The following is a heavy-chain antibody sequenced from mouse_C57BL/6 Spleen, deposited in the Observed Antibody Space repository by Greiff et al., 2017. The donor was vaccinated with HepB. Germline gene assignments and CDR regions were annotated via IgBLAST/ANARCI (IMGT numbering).Heavy chain of an antibody. V-gene: IGHV5-16*01. Sequence: EVHLVESEGGLVQPGSSMKLSCTASGFTFSDYYMAWVRQVPEKGLEWVANINYDGSSTYYLDSLKSRFIISRDNAKNILYLQMSSLKSEDTATYYCARIYGSSYGAMDYWGQGTSVTVSS. J-gene: IGHJ4*01. D-gene: IGHD1-1*01. CDR1: GFTFSDYY. CDR3: ARIYGSSYGAMDY. CDR2: INYDGSST.